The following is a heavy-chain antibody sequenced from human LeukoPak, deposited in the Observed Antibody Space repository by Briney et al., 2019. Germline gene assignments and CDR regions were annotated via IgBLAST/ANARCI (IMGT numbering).Heavy chain of an antibody. CDR2: IYYTGST. V-gene: IGHV4-59*12. J-gene: IGHJ4*02. CDR3: ARGSLDGGHSNLTFDY. Sequence: SETLSLTCTVSGGSISANYWNWLRQAPGKGLEWIGYIYYTGSTNYNPSLESRVTMSVDTSKNQFSLKLSSVTAADTAVYYCARGSLDGGHSNLTFDYWGQGTLVTVSS. D-gene: IGHD4-23*01. CDR1: GGSISANY.